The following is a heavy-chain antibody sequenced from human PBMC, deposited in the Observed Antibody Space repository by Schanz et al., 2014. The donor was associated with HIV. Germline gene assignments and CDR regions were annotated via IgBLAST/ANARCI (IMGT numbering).Heavy chain of an antibody. Sequence: VQLVESGKYLVEPGESLRLSCVASGFNFSRYNMNWVRQTPGKGLEWVAVISYDGSNKYYADSVKGRFTISRDNSKNTLYLQMNSLRAEDTAVYFCARVGGWGAFDIWGQGTMVAVSS. CDR1: GFNFSRYN. D-gene: IGHD3-10*01. J-gene: IGHJ3*02. CDR2: ISYDGSNK. V-gene: IGHV3-30*03. CDR3: ARVGGWGAFDI.